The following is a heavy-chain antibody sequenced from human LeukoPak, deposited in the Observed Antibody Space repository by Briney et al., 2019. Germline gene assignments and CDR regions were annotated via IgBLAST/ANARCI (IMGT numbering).Heavy chain of an antibody. CDR2: ISSSGSTI. D-gene: IGHD1-1*01. V-gene: IGHV3-11*04. CDR1: GGSISSYY. Sequence: LSLTCIVSGGSISSYYWSWIRQAPGKGLEWVSYISSSGSTIYYADSVKGRFTISRDNAKNSLYLQMNSLRAEDTAVYYCARRLSGPYFDYWGQGTLVTVSS. J-gene: IGHJ4*02. CDR3: ARRLSGPYFDY.